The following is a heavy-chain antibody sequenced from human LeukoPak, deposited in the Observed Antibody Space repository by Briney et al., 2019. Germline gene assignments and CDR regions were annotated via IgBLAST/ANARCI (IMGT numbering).Heavy chain of an antibody. D-gene: IGHD3-10*01. CDR2: INPNSGGT. V-gene: IGHV1-2*02. CDR3: ARGGVRGVIITHFDY. Sequence: ASVKVSCKASGYTFTGYYMHWVRQAPGQGLEWMGWINPNSGGTNYAQKLQGRVTMTTDTSTSTAYMELRSLRSDDTAVYYCARGGVRGVIITHFDYWGQGTLVTVSS. CDR1: GYTFTGYY. J-gene: IGHJ4*02.